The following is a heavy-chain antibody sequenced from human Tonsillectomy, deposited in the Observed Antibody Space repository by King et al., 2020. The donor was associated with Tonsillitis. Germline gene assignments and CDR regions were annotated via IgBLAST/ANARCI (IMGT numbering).Heavy chain of an antibody. CDR2: IIPISGTE. Sequence: GQLVQSGAEVKKPGSSVKVSCETSGGTFSSYAFSWVRQAPGQGLEWMGGIIPISGTEILAEKFQGRVTITADESTTKIYMELSSLRSEDTAVYFCARDSVGYREYNYYGMDVWGQGTTVTVS. J-gene: IGHJ6*02. V-gene: IGHV1-69*01. CDR3: ARDSVGYREYNYYGMDV. CDR1: GGTFSSYA. D-gene: IGHD5-24*01.